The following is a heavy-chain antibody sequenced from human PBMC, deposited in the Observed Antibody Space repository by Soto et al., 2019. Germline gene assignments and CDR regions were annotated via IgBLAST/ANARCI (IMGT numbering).Heavy chain of an antibody. CDR2: IYYSGST. D-gene: IGHD3-16*01. CDR1: GGSISSYY. Sequence: SETLSLTCTVSGGSISSYYWSWIRQPPGKGLEWIGYIYYSGSTNYNPSLKSRVTISVDTSKNQFSLKLSSVTAADTAVYYCAGSPAGGPYYFDYWGQGTLVTVSS. V-gene: IGHV4-59*01. J-gene: IGHJ4*02. CDR3: AGSPAGGPYYFDY.